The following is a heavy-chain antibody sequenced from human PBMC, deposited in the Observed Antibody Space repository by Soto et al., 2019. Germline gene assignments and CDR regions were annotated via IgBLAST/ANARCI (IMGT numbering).Heavy chain of an antibody. CDR1: GYTFTNYG. CDR2: ISAYNGDT. CDR3: ARDSRLTDSYYFGMDV. D-gene: IGHD2-8*01. J-gene: IGHJ6*02. V-gene: IGHV1-18*01. Sequence: QVRLVQSGTELKKPGASAKVSCKASGYTFTNYGTSWARQAPGQGLEWMGWISAYNGDTNYAQKFQGRVTMTTDTSTSTAYMELRSLRSDDTAVYYCARDSRLTDSYYFGMDVWGQGTTVTVSS.